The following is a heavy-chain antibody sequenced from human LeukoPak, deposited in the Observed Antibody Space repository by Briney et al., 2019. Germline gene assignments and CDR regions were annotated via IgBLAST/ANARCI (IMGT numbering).Heavy chain of an antibody. J-gene: IGHJ4*02. V-gene: IGHV1-18*01. CDR2: ISAYNGNT. CDR3: ARDYGRDIVATIHSPPDY. Sequence: ASVKVSCKASGYTFTSYGISWVRQAPGQGLEWMGWISAYNGNTNYAQKLQGRVTMTTDTSTSTAYMELRSLRSDDTAVYYCARDYGRDIVATIHSPPDYWGQGTLVTVSS. CDR1: GYTFTSYG. D-gene: IGHD5-12*01.